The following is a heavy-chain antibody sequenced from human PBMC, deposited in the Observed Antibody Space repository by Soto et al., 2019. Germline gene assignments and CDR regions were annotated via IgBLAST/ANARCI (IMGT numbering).Heavy chain of an antibody. Sequence: GGSLRLSCAASGITFSSYAMSWVRQAPGKGLEWVSIVSGSGANTYYADSVKGRFTISRDNSENTLYLQMISLRAEDMAIYYCAKGPHSSGWHYFDYWGQGTLV. J-gene: IGHJ4*02. CDR1: GITFSSYA. CDR3: AKGPHSSGWHYFDY. CDR2: VSGSGANT. D-gene: IGHD6-19*01. V-gene: IGHV3-23*01.